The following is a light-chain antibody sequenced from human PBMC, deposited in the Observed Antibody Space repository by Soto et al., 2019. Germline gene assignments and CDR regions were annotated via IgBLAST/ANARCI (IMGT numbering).Light chain of an antibody. CDR2: WAS. V-gene: IGKV4-1*01. J-gene: IGKJ4*01. CDR3: QQYAVTAS. CDR1: QSLLDSSSNKNY. Sequence: DIVMTQSPDSLAVSLGERATINCKSSQSLLDSSSNKNYLAWYQQKAGQPPKLLIYWASTRASGVPDRFSGSGSGTDFTLAISSLQAEDVAVYHCQQYAVTASFGGGTKVEIK.